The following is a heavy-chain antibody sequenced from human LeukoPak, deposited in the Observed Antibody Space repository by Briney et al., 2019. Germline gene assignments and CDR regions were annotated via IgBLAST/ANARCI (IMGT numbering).Heavy chain of an antibody. Sequence: PGGSLRLACAASGFTFSDFAMHWVRQVPGKGLEWVAVISYDGSNKYYADSGKGRFIISRDNSKNTLYLQMSSLRAEDTAVYYCASAGHYYDSSGPQGYYFDYWGQGTLVTVSS. J-gene: IGHJ4*02. CDR2: ISYDGSNK. V-gene: IGHV3-30*03. CDR1: GFTFSDFA. D-gene: IGHD3-22*01. CDR3: ASAGHYYDSSGPQGYYFDY.